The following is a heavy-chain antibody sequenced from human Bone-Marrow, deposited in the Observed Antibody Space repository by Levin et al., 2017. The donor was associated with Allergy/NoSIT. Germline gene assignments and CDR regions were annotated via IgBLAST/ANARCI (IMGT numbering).Heavy chain of an antibody. D-gene: IGHD3-3*01. J-gene: IGHJ4*02. Sequence: GGSLRLSCAASGFTFSSFAMTWVRQAPGKGLEWVSAISGSGRNTYFADSVKGRCTISRDNSKNSLYLQMNSLRAEDTAVYYCARQLGNFWSGYNYFDYWGQGTLVTVSS. V-gene: IGHV3-23*01. CDR2: ISGSGRNT. CDR3: ARQLGNFWSGYNYFDY. CDR1: GFTFSSFA.